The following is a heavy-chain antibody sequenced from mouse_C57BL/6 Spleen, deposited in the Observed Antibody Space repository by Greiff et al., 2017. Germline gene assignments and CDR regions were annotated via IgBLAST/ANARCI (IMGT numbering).Heavy chain of an antibody. CDR3: ARASNYRGYYAMDY. CDR2: INYDGSST. D-gene: IGHD2-5*01. CDR1: GFTFSDYY. Sequence: EVQVVESEGGLVQPGSSMKLSCTASGFTFSDYYMAWVRQVPEKGLEWVANINYDGSSTYYLDSLKSRFIISRDNAKNILYLQMGSLKSEDTATYYCARASNYRGYYAMDYWGQGTSVTVSS. J-gene: IGHJ4*01. V-gene: IGHV5-16*01.